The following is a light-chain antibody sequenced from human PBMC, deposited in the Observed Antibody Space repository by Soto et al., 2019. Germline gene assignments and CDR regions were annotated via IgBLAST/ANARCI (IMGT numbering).Light chain of an antibody. J-gene: IGKJ1*01. CDR2: DAS. Sequence: EIVLTQSPATLSLYPGERATLSCRASPSVSTFLAWYQHKPGQAPRLLIYDASNKATGIPDRFRGSGSGTDFTLTISSLEPEDFALYYCQQGTDWPPGTFGQGTKVDIK. CDR1: PSVSTF. CDR3: QQGTDWPPGT. V-gene: IGKV3-11*01.